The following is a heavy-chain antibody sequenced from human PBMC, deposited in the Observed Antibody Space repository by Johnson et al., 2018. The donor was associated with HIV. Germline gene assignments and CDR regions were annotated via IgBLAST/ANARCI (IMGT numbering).Heavy chain of an antibody. J-gene: IGHJ3*02. V-gene: IGHV3-30*04. CDR3: TTRTLWFAYAFDI. CDR2: ISYDGNNK. CDR1: GFTFSSYA. Sequence: VQLVESGGGVVQPGRSLRLSCAASGFTFSSYAMHWVRQAPGKVLEWVAVISYDGNNKNHADSVRGRFTISRDNSKDTLYLQMNSLKTEDTAVYYCTTRTLWFAYAFDIWGQGTMVTVSS. D-gene: IGHD3-10*01.